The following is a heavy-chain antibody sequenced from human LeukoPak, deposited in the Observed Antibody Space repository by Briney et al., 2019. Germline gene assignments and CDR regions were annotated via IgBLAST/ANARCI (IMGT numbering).Heavy chain of an antibody. J-gene: IGHJ4*02. CDR3: ARDRMVGGTTYYFAY. D-gene: IGHD1-26*01. Sequence: PGTSLRLSCAASGFTFRDYGMHWVRDAPGKGLEWVGLIWYDGTTKDYEDSVKGRFTISRENSKNTLYLQMNSLRAEDTAVYYCARDRMVGGTTYYFAYWGQGTLVTVSS. CDR1: GFTFRDYG. V-gene: IGHV3-33*01. CDR2: IWYDGTTK.